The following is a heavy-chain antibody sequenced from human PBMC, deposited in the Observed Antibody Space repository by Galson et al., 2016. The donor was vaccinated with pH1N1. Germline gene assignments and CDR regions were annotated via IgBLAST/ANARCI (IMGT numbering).Heavy chain of an antibody. J-gene: IGHJ4*02. Sequence: SVKVSCKASGYTFTTYAVHWVRQAPGQRLEWMGWLNTGNRNTKYSQKFQDRVTITRDTSASTAYMELSSLRSDDTAVYYCARDTLDSGYYYSDCWGQGTLVIVSS. CDR2: LNTGNRNT. V-gene: IGHV1-3*04. CDR3: ARDTLDSGYYYSDC. CDR1: GYTFTTYA. D-gene: IGHD3-22*01.